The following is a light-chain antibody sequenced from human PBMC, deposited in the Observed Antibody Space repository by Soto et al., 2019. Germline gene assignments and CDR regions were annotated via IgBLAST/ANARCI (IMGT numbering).Light chain of an antibody. V-gene: IGLV2-14*01. CDR2: EVS. CDR3: NSYTTNSTFV. CDR1: SSDVGGYNY. Sequence: QSALTQPASVSGSPGQSITISCTGTSSDVGGYNYVSWYQQHPGKAPKLMMYEVSNRPSGVSNRFSGSRSGNTASLTISGLQSEDAAEYYCNSYTTNSTFVFGTGTKVTVL. J-gene: IGLJ1*01.